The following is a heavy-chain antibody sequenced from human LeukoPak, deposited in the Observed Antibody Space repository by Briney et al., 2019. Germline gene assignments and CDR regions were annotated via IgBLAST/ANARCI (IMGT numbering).Heavy chain of an antibody. V-gene: IGHV3-48*03. J-gene: IGHJ3*02. CDR2: ISSSGSTI. CDR3: ARSGLTMIVVANDAFDI. Sequence: GGSLRLSCAASGFTFSSYEMNWVRQAPGKGLEWVSYISSSGSTIYYADSVKGRFTISRDNAKNSLYLQMNSLRAEDTAVYYCARSGLTMIVVANDAFDIWGQGTMVTVSS. D-gene: IGHD3-22*01. CDR1: GFTFSSYE.